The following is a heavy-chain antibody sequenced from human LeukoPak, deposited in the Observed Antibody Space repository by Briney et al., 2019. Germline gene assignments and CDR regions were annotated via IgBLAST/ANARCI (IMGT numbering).Heavy chain of an antibody. CDR1: GGSISSYY. CDR2: IYYSGST. V-gene: IGHV4-59*08. D-gene: IGHD3-22*01. Sequence: TASETLSLTCTVSGGSISSYYWSWIRQPPGKGLEWIGYIYYSGSTNYNPSLKSRVTISVDTSKNQFSLKLSSVTAADTAAYYCARHGAGGYYDSSGYYSELDYWGQGTLVTVSS. CDR3: ARHGAGGYYDSSGYYSELDY. J-gene: IGHJ4*02.